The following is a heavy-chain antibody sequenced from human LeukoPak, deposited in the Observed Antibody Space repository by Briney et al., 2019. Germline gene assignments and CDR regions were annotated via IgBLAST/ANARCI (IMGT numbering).Heavy chain of an antibody. V-gene: IGHV1-69*05. Sequence: ASVKVSCKASGGTFNSYAISWVRQAPGQGLEWMGGIIPIFGTANYAQKFQGRVTITTDESTSTAYMELSSLRSEDTAVYYCARGLIAAAPGTPYNWFDPWGQGTLVTVSS. CDR2: IIPIFGTA. J-gene: IGHJ5*02. CDR1: GGTFNSYA. D-gene: IGHD6-13*01. CDR3: ARGLIAAAPGTPYNWFDP.